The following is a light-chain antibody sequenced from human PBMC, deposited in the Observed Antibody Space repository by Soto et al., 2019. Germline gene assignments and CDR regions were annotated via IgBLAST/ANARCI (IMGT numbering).Light chain of an antibody. J-gene: IGKJ5*01. CDR2: GAS. V-gene: IGKV3-15*01. CDR3: QQYNNWPPIT. CDR1: PSVSSN. Sequence: EIVLTQSPATLSLSPGERATLSCRASPSVSSNLAWYQQTPVQAPRLXXYGASTRANGIPARFSGSGSGTELTLTISSLQSEDFAVYYCQQYNNWPPITFGQGTRLEIK.